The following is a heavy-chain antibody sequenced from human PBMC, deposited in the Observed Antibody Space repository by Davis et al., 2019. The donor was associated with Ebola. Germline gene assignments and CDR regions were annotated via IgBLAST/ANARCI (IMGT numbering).Heavy chain of an antibody. D-gene: IGHD3-22*01. V-gene: IGHV3-23*01. Sequence: GESLKISCAASGFTFSDYYMSWIRQAPGKGLEWVSGISSSGGSTYYADSVKGRFTISRDNSKNTLYLQMNSLRAEDTAVYYCARVRWTSGYYFDYWGQGTLVTVSS. CDR3: ARVRWTSGYYFDY. CDR1: GFTFSDYY. CDR2: ISSSGGST. J-gene: IGHJ4*02.